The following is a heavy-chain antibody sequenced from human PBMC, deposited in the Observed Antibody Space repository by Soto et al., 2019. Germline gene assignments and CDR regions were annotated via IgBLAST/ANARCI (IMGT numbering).Heavy chain of an antibody. V-gene: IGHV3-23*01. CDR1: GFTFSSYA. D-gene: IGHD2-15*01. CDR2: ISGSGGST. CDR3: AKPLLTPHPVTASN. Sequence: EVQLLESGGGLVQPGGSLRLSCAASGFTFSSYAMNWVRQAPGKGLEWVSAISGSGGSTYYADSVKGRFTISRDNSKNTLYLQMNSLRTEDTAMYYCAKPLLTPHPVTASNWGQGTLVTVSS. J-gene: IGHJ4*02.